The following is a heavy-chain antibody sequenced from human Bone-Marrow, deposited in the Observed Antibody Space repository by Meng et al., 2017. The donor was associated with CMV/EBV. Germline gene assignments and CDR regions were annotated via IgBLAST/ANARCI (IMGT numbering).Heavy chain of an antibody. Sequence: GGSLRLSCAASGFTFSSYWMSWVRQAPGKGLEWVANIKQDGSEKYYVDSVKGRLTISRDNAKNSLYLQMNSLRAEDTAVYYCAKDARAQQLVPYYYGMEVWGQGATVTVSS. CDR2: IKQDGSEK. V-gene: IGHV3-7*01. CDR1: GFTFSSYW. J-gene: IGHJ6*02. D-gene: IGHD6-13*01. CDR3: AKDARAQQLVPYYYGMEV.